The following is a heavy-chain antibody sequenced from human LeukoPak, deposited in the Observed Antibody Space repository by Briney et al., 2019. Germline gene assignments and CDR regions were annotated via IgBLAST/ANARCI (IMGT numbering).Heavy chain of an antibody. D-gene: IGHD2-2*02. CDR3: ASSRISVVVPAAISDY. V-gene: IGHV1-69*02. J-gene: IGHJ4*02. CDR2: IIPILGIA. CDR1: GGTFSSYT. Sequence: SVKVSCKASGGTFSSYTISWVRQAPGQGLEWMGRIIPILGIANYAQKFQGRVTITADKSTSTAYMERSSLRSEDTAVYYCASSRISVVVPAAISDYWGQGTLVTVSS.